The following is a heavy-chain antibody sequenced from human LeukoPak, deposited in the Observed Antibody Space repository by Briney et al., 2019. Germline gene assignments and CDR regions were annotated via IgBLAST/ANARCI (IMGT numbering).Heavy chain of an antibody. CDR3: ARSTSKYRRVSRALDP. V-gene: IGHV1-8*01. J-gene: IGHJ5*02. CDR1: GYTFTSYD. CDR2: MNPNSGNT. D-gene: IGHD2/OR15-2a*01. Sequence: GASVKVSCKASGYTFTSYDINWVRQATGQGLEWMGWMNPNSGNTGYAQKFQGRVTMTRNTPISTAYMELSSLRSEDTAVYYCARSTSKYRRVSRALDPWGQGTLVTVSS.